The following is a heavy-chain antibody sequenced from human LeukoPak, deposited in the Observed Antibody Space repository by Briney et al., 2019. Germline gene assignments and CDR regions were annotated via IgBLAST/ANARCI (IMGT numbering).Heavy chain of an antibody. D-gene: IGHD5-24*01. CDR2: IWYDGSNK. Sequence: HPGGSLRLSCAASGFTFSNYDMHWVRQAPGKGLEWVAVIWYDGSNKYYADSVKGRFTISRDNSKNTLYLQMNSLRAEDTAVYYCAKGRRDGYNPDSEGAFDYWGQGTLVTVSS. CDR3: AKGRRDGYNPDSEGAFDY. V-gene: IGHV3-33*06. CDR1: GFTFSNYD. J-gene: IGHJ4*02.